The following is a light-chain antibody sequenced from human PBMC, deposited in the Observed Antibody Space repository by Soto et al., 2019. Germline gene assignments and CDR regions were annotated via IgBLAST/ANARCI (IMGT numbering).Light chain of an antibody. CDR1: QSVSNNY. J-gene: IGKJ4*01. V-gene: IGKV3-20*01. CDR2: GAS. CDR3: QQYGSSPPEIT. Sequence: EILLTQSPGTLSLXXVXXXXXXXSSSQSVSNNYLAWYQQKPGQAPRLLIYGASNRATGIPDRFSGSGSGTDFTLTISRLEPEDFAVYYCQQYGSSPPEITFGGGTKVDI.